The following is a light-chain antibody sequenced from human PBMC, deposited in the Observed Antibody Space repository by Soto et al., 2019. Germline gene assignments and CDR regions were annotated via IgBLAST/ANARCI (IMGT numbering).Light chain of an antibody. CDR2: DAS. Sequence: EIVLTQSPATLSLSPGERATLSCRASQSVSSYLAWYQQKPGQAPRLLIYDASNSATGIPARFSGSGSGTDFTLTISSLKPEDFALYSCQQRSNWPPLLTFGGGTHVETK. CDR3: QQRSNWPPLLT. CDR1: QSVSSY. J-gene: IGKJ4*01. V-gene: IGKV3-11*01.